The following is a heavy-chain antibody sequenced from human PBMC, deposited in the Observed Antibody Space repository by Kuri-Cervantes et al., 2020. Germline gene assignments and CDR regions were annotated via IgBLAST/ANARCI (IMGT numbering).Heavy chain of an antibody. CDR2: MNPNNGNT. J-gene: IGHJ6*02. Sequence: ASVKVSCKAFGYTFTSYDINWVRQATGQGLEWMGWMNPNNGNTYYAQKLQGRVTMTTHTSTSTVYMELRSLRSDDTAVYFCARVKSSYGDPTGGMDVWGQGTTVTVSS. D-gene: IGHD4-17*01. V-gene: IGHV1-18*01. CDR3: ARVKSSYGDPTGGMDV. CDR1: GYTFTSYD.